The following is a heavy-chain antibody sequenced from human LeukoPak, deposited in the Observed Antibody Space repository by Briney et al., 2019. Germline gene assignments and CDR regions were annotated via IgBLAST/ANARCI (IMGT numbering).Heavy chain of an antibody. V-gene: IGHV4-30-4*08. D-gene: IGHD2-21*01. CDR2: IYYSGST. CDR3: ARADCGGDCYSFYYYMDV. CDR1: GGSISSGDYY. J-gene: IGHJ6*03. Sequence: PSETLSLTCTVSGGSISSGDYYWSWIRQPPGKGLEWIGYIYYSGSTYYNPSLKSRVTISVDTSKNQFSLKLSSVTAADTAVYYCARADCGGDCYSFYYYMDVWGKGTTVTVSS.